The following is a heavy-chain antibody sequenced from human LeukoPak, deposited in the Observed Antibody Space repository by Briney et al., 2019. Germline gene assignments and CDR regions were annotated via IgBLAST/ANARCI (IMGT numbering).Heavy chain of an antibody. CDR2: IKQDGSEK. Sequence: PGGSLRLSCAASGFTFSSYWMSWVRQAPGKGLEWVANIKQDGSEKYYVDSVKGRFTISRDNAKNSLSLQMNSLRVEDTAVYYCARIPNRIGVAGLGAAGLDYWGQGTLVTVSS. V-gene: IGHV3-7*03. D-gene: IGHD6-13*01. J-gene: IGHJ4*02. CDR3: ARIPNRIGVAGLGAAGLDY. CDR1: GFTFSSYW.